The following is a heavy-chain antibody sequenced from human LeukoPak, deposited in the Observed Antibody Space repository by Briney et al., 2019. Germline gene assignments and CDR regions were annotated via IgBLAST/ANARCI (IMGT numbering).Heavy chain of an antibody. Sequence: PGGSLRLSRAASGFTFISYAMNWVRQAPGKGLEWVSSISGSGGRTYYADSVKGRFTISRDNSKNTLYLQMNSLRAEDTAVYYCARVRSTSSYYYYMDVWGKGTTVTVSS. V-gene: IGHV3-23*01. J-gene: IGHJ6*03. CDR3: ARVRSTSSYYYYMDV. D-gene: IGHD2-2*01. CDR1: GFTFISYA. CDR2: ISGSGGRT.